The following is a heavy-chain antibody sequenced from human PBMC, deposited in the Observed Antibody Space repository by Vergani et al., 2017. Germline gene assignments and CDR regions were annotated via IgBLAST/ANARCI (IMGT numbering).Heavy chain of an antibody. CDR2: ISYDGSNK. Sequence: QVQLVESGGGVVQPGRSLRVSCAASGFTFSSYAMHWVRQAPGKGLEWVAVISYDGSNKYYADSVKGRFTISRDNSKNTLYLQMNSLRAEDTAVYYCAREPAERPAGFDYWGQGTLVTVSS. D-gene: IGHD1-14*01. CDR1: GFTFSSYA. CDR3: AREPAERPAGFDY. J-gene: IGHJ4*02. V-gene: IGHV3-30-3*01.